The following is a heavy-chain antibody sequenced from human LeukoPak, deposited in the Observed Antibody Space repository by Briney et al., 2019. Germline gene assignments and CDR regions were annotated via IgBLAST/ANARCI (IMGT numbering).Heavy chain of an antibody. V-gene: IGHV3-7*02. D-gene: IGHD3-10*01. CDR1: GLSFSTYW. Sequence: GGSLRLSCAASGLSFSTYWMSWVRQAPGKGLEWVADIKRDGSETYYVDSVKGRFTISRDNAKKSLYLQMNSLRAEDTAVFYCASFNFGSGSHDHWGQGTLVTVSS. CDR3: ASFNFGSGSHDH. CDR2: IKRDGSET. J-gene: IGHJ4*02.